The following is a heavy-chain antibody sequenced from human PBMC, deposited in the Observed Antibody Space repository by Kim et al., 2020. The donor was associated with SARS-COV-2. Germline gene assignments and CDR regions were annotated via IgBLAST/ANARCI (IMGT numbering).Heavy chain of an antibody. CDR3: ARDWAGADSGGGY. J-gene: IGHJ4*02. V-gene: IGHV3-33*01. Sequence: YADSVKGRFTFSRDKAKNTRYLQMKRRRAEDTAVYYCARDWAGADSGGGYWGEGTLVTVSS. D-gene: IGHD3-16*01.